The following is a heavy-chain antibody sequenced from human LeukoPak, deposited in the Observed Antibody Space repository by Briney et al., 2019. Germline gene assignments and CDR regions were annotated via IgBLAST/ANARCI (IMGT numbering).Heavy chain of an antibody. Sequence: GGSLRLSCAASGFSFSSYWMHWVRQAPGEGLVWVSRINSDGSTTSYADSVKGRFTISRDNAKNTLYLQMNSLRAEDTAVFYCAKDGGTTYNSWFDPWGQGTLVTVSS. D-gene: IGHD2/OR15-2a*01. J-gene: IGHJ5*02. CDR1: GFSFSSYW. V-gene: IGHV3-74*01. CDR2: INSDGSTT. CDR3: AKDGGTTYNSWFDP.